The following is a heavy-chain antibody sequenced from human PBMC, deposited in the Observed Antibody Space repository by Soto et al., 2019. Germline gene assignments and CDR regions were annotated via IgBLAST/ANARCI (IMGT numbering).Heavy chain of an antibody. CDR2: IYHSGST. CDR3: ARGGVTPYYYGMDV. Sequence: PSETLSLTCAVSGGSISSGGYSWSWIRQPPGKGLEWIGYIYHSGSTYYNPSLKSRVTISVDRSKNQFSLKLSSVTAADTAVYYCARGGVTPYYYGMDVWGQGTTVTVSS. CDR1: GGSISSGGYS. J-gene: IGHJ6*02. V-gene: IGHV4-30-2*01. D-gene: IGHD2-21*02.